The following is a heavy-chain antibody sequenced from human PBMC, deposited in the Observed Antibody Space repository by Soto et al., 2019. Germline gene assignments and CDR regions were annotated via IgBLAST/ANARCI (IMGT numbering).Heavy chain of an antibody. Sequence: PGGSLRLSYAASGFTFSTYGIHWVRQAPGKGLEWVAVISYDGSNKYYADSVKGRFTISRDNSKNTLYLQMSSLSTEDTAVYYCARDPYYYGSGSYYYNGMGVWGQGTTVTVSS. J-gene: IGHJ6*02. CDR1: GFTFSTYG. CDR3: ARDPYYYGSGSYYYNGMGV. CDR2: ISYDGSNK. D-gene: IGHD3-10*01. V-gene: IGHV3-30-3*01.